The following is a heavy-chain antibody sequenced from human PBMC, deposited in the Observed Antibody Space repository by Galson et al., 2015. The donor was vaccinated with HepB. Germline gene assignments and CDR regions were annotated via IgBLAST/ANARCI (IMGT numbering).Heavy chain of an antibody. CDR1: GYTFTGYY. D-gene: IGHD2-2*01. V-gene: IGHV1-2*06. CDR3: ARDLGYCSSTSCLYYYYYMDV. CDR2: INPNSGGT. Sequence: SVKVSCKASGYTFTGYYMHWVRQAPGQGLEWMGRINPNSGGTNYAQKFQGRVTMTRDTSISTAYMELSRLRSDDTAVYYCARDLGYCSSTSCLYYYYYMDVWGKGTTVTVSS. J-gene: IGHJ6*03.